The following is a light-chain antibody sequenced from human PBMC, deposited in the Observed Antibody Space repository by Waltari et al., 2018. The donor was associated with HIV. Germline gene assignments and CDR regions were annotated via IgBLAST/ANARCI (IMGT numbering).Light chain of an antibody. CDR1: NSNVEITS. J-gene: IGLJ3*02. CDR2: AND. CDR3: AAWADVLSAWV. V-gene: IGLV1-47*01. Sequence: QSVLTQPPSVSGTPGQRVTISCSGTNSNVEITSEYWYQHLPGAAPQLLIFANDQRPLGVPDRFSGSKSGTSASLAISGLRSEDEADYYCAAWADVLSAWVFGGGTKLSVL.